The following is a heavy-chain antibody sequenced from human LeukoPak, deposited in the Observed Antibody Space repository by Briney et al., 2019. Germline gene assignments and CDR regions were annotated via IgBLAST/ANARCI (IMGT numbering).Heavy chain of an antibody. V-gene: IGHV5-51*01. CDR2: IYPGDSDT. D-gene: IGHD3-22*01. Sequence: GGPLQISCKGSGYSFTSYWIGWVRQMPGKGLEWKGIIYPGDSDTRYSPSFQGQVTISADKSISTAYLQWSSLKASDTAMYYCAKGTYYYDSSGYSHGANFDYWGQGTLVTVSS. J-gene: IGHJ4*02. CDR1: GYSFTSYW. CDR3: AKGTYYYDSSGYSHGANFDY.